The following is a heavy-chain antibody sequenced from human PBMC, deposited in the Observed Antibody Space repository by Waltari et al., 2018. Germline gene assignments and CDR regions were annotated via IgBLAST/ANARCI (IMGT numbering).Heavy chain of an antibody. CDR2: IYHTGSS. CDR3: AEEGNTTAGLFDS. Sequence: QVQLRESGPGLVRSSETLSLTCTVSGHSVNNDFYWAWIRQSPGGGLEWIASIYHTGSSHYNSSLKSRASISTDMSTKQFFLTLTHLTAADTAVYYCAEEGNTTAGLFDSWGQGTLVTVSS. CDR1: GHSVNNDFY. J-gene: IGHJ4*02. D-gene: IGHD6-25*01. V-gene: IGHV4-38-2*02.